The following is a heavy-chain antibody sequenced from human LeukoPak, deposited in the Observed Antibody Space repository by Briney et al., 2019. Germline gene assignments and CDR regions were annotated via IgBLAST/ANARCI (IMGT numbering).Heavy chain of an antibody. J-gene: IGHJ1*01. Sequence: RLSXXXSGFTFSNXGMQWVRQAPGKGLEWVAVVSHDGSTTFYADSVKGRFTISRDNSKNTLDLQMYRLRAEDTAVYYCAKEPTSYSSGWYFQHWGQGXLXT. V-gene: IGHV3-30*18. D-gene: IGHD6-25*01. CDR2: VSHDGSTT. CDR1: GFTFSNXG. CDR3: AKEPTSYSSGWYFQH.